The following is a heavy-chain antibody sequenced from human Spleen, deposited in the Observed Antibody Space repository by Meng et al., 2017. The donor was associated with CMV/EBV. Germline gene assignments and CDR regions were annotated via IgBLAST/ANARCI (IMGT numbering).Heavy chain of an antibody. CDR2: VLYDASNK. Sequence: GESLKISCAASGFTFSSYTMHWVRQAPGKGLEWVAVVLYDASNKYYADSVKGRFTISRDNSKNTLYLQMNSLRAEDTAVYYCAKDGVSGDIVVVVAAPGDYWGQGTLVTVSS. CDR3: AKDGVSGDIVVVVAAPGDY. J-gene: IGHJ4*02. CDR1: GFTFSSYT. V-gene: IGHV3-30*04. D-gene: IGHD2-15*01.